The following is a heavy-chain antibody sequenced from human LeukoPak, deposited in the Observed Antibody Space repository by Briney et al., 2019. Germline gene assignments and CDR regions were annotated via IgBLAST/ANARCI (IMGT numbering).Heavy chain of an antibody. Sequence: ASVKVSCKAFGYTFTNYYIHWVRQAPGQGLGWRGIINPGAGSTTYAQKLQGRVSMTWDTSTSTVYMQLSSLRSEDTAVYYCARDRGIRGTNWFDSWGQGTLVFVSS. D-gene: IGHD3-10*01. CDR1: GYTFTNYY. CDR3: ARDRGIRGTNWFDS. J-gene: IGHJ5*01. V-gene: IGHV1-46*04. CDR2: INPGAGST.